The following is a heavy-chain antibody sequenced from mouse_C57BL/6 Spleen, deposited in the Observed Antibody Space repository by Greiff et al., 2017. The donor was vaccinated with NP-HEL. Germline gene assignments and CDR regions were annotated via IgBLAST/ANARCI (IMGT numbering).Heavy chain of an antibody. CDR2: ISSGSSTI. CDR3: AGAYGNYVAWFAY. V-gene: IGHV5-17*01. Sequence: EVKLVESGGGLVKPGGSLKLSCAASGFTFSDYGMHWVRQAPEKGLEWVAYISSGSSTIYYADTVKGRFTISRDNAKNTLFLQMTSLRSEDTAMYYCAGAYGNYVAWFAYWGQGTLVTVSA. D-gene: IGHD2-10*02. CDR1: GFTFSDYG. J-gene: IGHJ3*01.